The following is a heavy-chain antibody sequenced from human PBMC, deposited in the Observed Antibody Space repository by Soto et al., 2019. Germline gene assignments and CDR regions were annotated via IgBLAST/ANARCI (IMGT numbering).Heavy chain of an antibody. Sequence: ASVKVSCKASGYTFTSYDINWVRQATGQGLEWMGWMNPNSGNTGYAQKFQGRVTMTRNTSISTAYMELSSLRSEDTAVYYCARYADDYGDYVFDYWGQGTLVTVSS. CDR2: MNPNSGNT. CDR3: ARYADDYGDYVFDY. J-gene: IGHJ4*02. V-gene: IGHV1-8*01. D-gene: IGHD4-17*01. CDR1: GYTFTSYD.